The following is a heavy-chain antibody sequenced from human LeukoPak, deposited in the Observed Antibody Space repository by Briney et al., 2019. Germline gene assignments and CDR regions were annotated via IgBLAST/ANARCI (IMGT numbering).Heavy chain of an antibody. V-gene: IGHV4-59*01. J-gene: IGHJ6*02. D-gene: IGHD1-26*01. Sequence: SETLSLTCTVSGGSLSSYYWSWVGQPPGKGGEWIGYIYYSGSTNYNPPLTSRVTISVDTSSNQFSLKLSSVTAADTAVYYCARGGTVRNGMDVWGQGTTVTVSS. CDR2: IYYSGST. CDR1: GGSLSSYY. CDR3: ARGGTVRNGMDV.